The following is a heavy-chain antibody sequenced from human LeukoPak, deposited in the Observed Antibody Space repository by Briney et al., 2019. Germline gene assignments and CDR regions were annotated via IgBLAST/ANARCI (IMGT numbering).Heavy chain of an antibody. CDR3: SRNSGTYRGYGMDV. CDR2: IRARDLGGTI. V-gene: IGHV3-49*04. J-gene: IGHJ6*02. CDR1: GFIFRDRA. Sequence: PGGSLRLSCAASGFIFRDRAMSWVRQAPGKGLEWVGFIRARDLGGTIEYAASVKDRFIISRDDSQSIAYLHMNSLTTEDTAVYYCSRNSGTYRGYGMDVWGQGTTVTVSS. D-gene: IGHD2/OR15-2a*01.